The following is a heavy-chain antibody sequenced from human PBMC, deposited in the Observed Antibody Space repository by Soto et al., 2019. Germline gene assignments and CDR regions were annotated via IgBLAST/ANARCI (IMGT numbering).Heavy chain of an antibody. CDR3: ARDPTIFGVVQNYGMDV. CDR1: GYTFTNYV. CDR2: ISAFNGNI. V-gene: IGHV1-18*01. Sequence: ASVKVSCKASGYTFTNYVISWVQQAPGQGLEWMGWISAFNGNIKYTQKFQGRLTMTTDTSTSTAYMELRSLRSDDTAVYYCARDPTIFGVVQNYGMDVWGQGTTVTVSS. D-gene: IGHD3-3*01. J-gene: IGHJ6*02.